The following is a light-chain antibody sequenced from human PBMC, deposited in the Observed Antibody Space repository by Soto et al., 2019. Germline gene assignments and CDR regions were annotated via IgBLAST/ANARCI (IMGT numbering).Light chain of an antibody. V-gene: IGKV3-15*01. CDR3: QQYNNWPTST. J-gene: IGKJ2*01. CDR1: QSVSSN. CDR2: GAS. Sequence: ELVMTQSPATLSVSPGERATLSCRASQSVSSNLAWYQQKPGQAPRLLIYGASTRATGIPARFSGSGSGTEFTLTISSLQSEDFAVYYCQQYNNWPTSTFGQGTKLDIK.